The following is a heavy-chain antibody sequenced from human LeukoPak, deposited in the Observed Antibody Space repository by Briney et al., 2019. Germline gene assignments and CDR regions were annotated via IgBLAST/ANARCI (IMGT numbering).Heavy chain of an antibody. CDR1: GYTFTGYY. Sequence: ASVKVSCKASGYTFTGYYMHWVRQAPGQGLEWMGWINPNSGGTNYAQKFQGRVTMTRDTSISTAHMELSRLRSDDTAVYYCARGRGGFYYYMDVWGKGTTVTVSS. CDR3: ARGRGGFYYYMDV. V-gene: IGHV1-2*02. J-gene: IGHJ6*03. CDR2: INPNSGGT.